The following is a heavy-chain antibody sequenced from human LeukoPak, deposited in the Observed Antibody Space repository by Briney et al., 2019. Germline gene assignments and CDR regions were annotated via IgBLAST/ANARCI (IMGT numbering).Heavy chain of an antibody. CDR2: IYYSGST. V-gene: IGHV4-59*01. CDR3: ARLRLFPDYFDY. D-gene: IGHD3-22*01. CDR1: GGSISRYH. J-gene: IGHJ4*02. Sequence: TSETLSLTCTVSGGSISRYHWSWIRQPPGKGLEWIGYIYYSGSTNYNPSLKSRVTISVHTSKNQFSLNLSSVTAADTAVYYCARLRLFPDYFDYWGQGTLVTVSS.